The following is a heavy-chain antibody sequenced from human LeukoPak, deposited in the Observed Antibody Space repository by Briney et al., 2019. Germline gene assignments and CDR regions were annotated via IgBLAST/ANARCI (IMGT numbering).Heavy chain of an antibody. Sequence: ASVKVSCKASGYTFTGYYMHWVRQAPGKGLEWMGGFDPEDGETIYAQKFQGRVTMTEDTSTDTAYMELSSLRSEDTAVYYCATGLVGQWLVFDYWGQGTLVTVSS. CDR1: GYTFTGYY. V-gene: IGHV1-24*01. J-gene: IGHJ4*02. CDR2: FDPEDGET. D-gene: IGHD6-19*01. CDR3: ATGLVGQWLVFDY.